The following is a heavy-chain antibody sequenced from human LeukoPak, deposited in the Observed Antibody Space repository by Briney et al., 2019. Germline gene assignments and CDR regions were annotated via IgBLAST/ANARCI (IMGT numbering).Heavy chain of an antibody. CDR2: INPSGGST. Sequence: ASVKVSCKASGYTFTSYYMHWVRQAPRQGLEWTGIINPSGGSTSYAQKFQGRVTMTRDTSTSTVYMELSSLRSEDTAVYYCARTLPAAGRSYYYGMDVWGQGTTVTVSS. J-gene: IGHJ6*02. CDR1: GYTFTSYY. V-gene: IGHV1-46*01. CDR3: ARTLPAAGRSYYYGMDV. D-gene: IGHD2-2*01.